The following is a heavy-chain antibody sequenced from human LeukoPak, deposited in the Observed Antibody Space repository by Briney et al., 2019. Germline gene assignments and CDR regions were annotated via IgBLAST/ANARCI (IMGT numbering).Heavy chain of an antibody. Sequence: PSETLSLTCLVSGGSISINYWSWIRQPPGKGLEWIGFISYSGSTNYHPSLKSRVTISVDTSNNHCSLKLRSETAADTAVYYCARLGCGGDCKQADYWGQGTLVTVSS. CDR3: ARLGCGGDCKQADY. CDR1: GGSISINY. J-gene: IGHJ4*02. CDR2: ISYSGST. V-gene: IGHV4-59*08. D-gene: IGHD2-21*02.